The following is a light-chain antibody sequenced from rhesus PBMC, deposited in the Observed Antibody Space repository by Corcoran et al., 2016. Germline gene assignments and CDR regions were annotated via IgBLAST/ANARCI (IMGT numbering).Light chain of an antibody. CDR3: LQYNSDPPT. CDR2: EAS. Sequence: DIQMTQSPSSLSASVGDTVTITCRASQSISFWLDWFQQKPGKAPKLLIYEASSLPRGVPSRFSGSGSGTDFTLTITSLQPEDFAVYYCLQYNSDPPTFGQGTKVEIK. V-gene: IGKV1-22*01. J-gene: IGKJ1*01. CDR1: QSISFW.